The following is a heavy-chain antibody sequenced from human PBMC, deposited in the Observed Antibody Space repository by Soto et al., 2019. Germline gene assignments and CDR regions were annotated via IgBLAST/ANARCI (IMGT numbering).Heavy chain of an antibody. J-gene: IGHJ6*02. V-gene: IGHV1-18*04. CDR1: GYTFTSYG. D-gene: IGHD2-2*01. Sequence: ASVKVSCKASGYTFTSYGISWVRQAPGQGLEWMGWISAYNGNTNYAQKLQGRVTMTTDTSTSTAYMELRSLRSDDTAVYYCARVGTSCCYYYYYCLDVWGQGTTVTISS. CDR2: ISAYNGNT. CDR3: ARVGTSCCYYYYYCLDV.